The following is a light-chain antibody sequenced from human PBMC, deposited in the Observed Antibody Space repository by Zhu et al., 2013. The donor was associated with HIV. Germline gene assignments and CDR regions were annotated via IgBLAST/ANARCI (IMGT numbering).Light chain of an antibody. CDR3: TSYTSSTTLI. J-gene: IGLJ2*01. CDR1: SSDVGFYNL. CDR2: EVT. Sequence: QSALTQPASVSGSLGQSITISCTGTSSDVGFYNLVSWYQQYPDKAPKLLIYEVTQRSSGVSLRFSGSKSGNTASLTISGLQAEDEAHYYCTSYTSSTTLIFGGGTKVTVL. V-gene: IGLV2-14*02.